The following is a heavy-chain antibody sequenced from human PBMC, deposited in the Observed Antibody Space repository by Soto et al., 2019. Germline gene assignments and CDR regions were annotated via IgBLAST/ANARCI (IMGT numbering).Heavy chain of an antibody. CDR1: GGSISSYY. V-gene: IGHV4-59*08. CDR3: ARHGDYYYYYYMDV. D-gene: IGHD7-27*01. Sequence: SETLSLTCTVSGGSISSYYWSWIRQPPGKGLEWIGYIYYSGSTNYNPSLKSRVTISVDTSKNQFSLKLSSVTAADTAVYYCARHGDYYYYYYMDVWGKGTTVTVSS. J-gene: IGHJ6*03. CDR2: IYYSGST.